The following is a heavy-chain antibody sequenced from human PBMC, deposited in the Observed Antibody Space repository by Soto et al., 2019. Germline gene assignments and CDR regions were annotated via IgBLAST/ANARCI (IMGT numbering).Heavy chain of an antibody. J-gene: IGHJ4*02. CDR3: ARGRTDTFGGVIVEIHYYFDY. Sequence: QSQTLSLTCAISGDSVSSNSAAWNWIRQSPSRGLEWLGRTYYRSKWYNDYAVSVKSRIAINPDTSKNQFYLQLNSVTPEDTAVYYCARGRTDTFGGVIVEIHYYFDYWGQGTLVTVSS. CDR2: TYYRSKWYN. CDR1: GDSVSSNSAA. D-gene: IGHD3-16*02. V-gene: IGHV6-1*01.